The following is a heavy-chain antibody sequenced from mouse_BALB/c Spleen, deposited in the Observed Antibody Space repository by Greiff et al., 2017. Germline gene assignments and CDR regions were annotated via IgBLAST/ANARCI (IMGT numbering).Heavy chain of an antibody. J-gene: IGHJ1*01. D-gene: IGHD1-1*01. CDR2: ISYSGST. V-gene: IGHV3-2*02. CDR1: GYSITSDYA. CDR3: ARRYYYGSSYFDV. Sequence: DVQLQESGPGLVKPSQSLSLTCTVTGYSITSDYAWNWIRQFPGNKLEWMGYISYSGSTSYNPSLKSRISITRDTSKNQFFLQLNSVTTEDTATYYCARRYYYGSSYFDVWGAGTTVTVSS.